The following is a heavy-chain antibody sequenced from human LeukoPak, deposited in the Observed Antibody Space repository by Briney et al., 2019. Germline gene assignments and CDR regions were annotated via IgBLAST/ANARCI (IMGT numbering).Heavy chain of an antibody. D-gene: IGHD3-10*01. V-gene: IGHV3-30*18. CDR3: AKDLGGITMVRGGDAFDI. J-gene: IGHJ3*02. CDR2: ISYDGSNK. CDR1: GFTFSRYS. Sequence: GGSLRLSCAASGFTFSRYSMHWVRQAPGKGLEWVAVISYDGSNKYYADSVKGQFTISRDNSKNTLYLQMNSLRAEDTAVYYCAKDLGGITMVRGGDAFDIWGQGTMVTVSS.